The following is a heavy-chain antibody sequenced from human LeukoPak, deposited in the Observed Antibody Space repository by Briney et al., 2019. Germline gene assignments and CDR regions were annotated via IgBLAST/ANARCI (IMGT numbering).Heavy chain of an antibody. J-gene: IGHJ4*02. D-gene: IGHD3-22*01. V-gene: IGHV4-39*01. CDR2: IYSSGST. CDR3: ARLLGEYYYDSSGYYYYFDY. Sequence: SETLSLTCTVSGGSISSSSYYWGWIRQPPGKGLEWIGSIYSSGSTYYNPSLKSRVTISVDTSKNQFSLKLSSVTAADTAVYYCARLLGEYYYDSSGYYYYFDYWGQGTLVTVSS. CDR1: GGSISSSSYY.